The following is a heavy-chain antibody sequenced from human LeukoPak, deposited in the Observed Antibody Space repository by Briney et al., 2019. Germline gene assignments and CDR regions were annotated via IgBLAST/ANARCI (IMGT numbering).Heavy chain of an antibody. CDR2: IGTAGDT. CDR3: SRGGAPAGFAYDI. Sequence: GGSLRLSCATSGFTFSNFDMHWLRQATGEGLEWVSAIGTAGDTYYPDTVKGRFTISRDNAKNSVYLQMNNLRAGDTAVYYCSRGGAPAGFAYDIWGHGTVVTVSS. V-gene: IGHV3-13*01. J-gene: IGHJ3*02. D-gene: IGHD6-13*01. CDR1: GFTFSNFD.